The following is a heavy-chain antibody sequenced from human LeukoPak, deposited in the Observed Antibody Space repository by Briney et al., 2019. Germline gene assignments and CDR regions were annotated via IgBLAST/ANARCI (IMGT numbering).Heavy chain of an antibody. CDR3: ARDLVRRYDFWSGYYSWFDP. V-gene: IGHV4-39*07. Sequence: SKTLSLTCTVSGGSISSSSYYWGWIRQPPGKGLEWIGSIYYSGSTYYNPSLKSRVTISVDTSKNQFSLKLSSVTAADTAVYYCARDLVRRYDFWSGYYSWFDPWGQGTLVTVSS. D-gene: IGHD3-3*01. CDR2: IYYSGST. J-gene: IGHJ5*02. CDR1: GGSISSSSYY.